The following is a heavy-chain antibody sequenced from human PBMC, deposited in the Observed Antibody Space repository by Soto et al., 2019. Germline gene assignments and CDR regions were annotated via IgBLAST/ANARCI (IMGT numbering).Heavy chain of an antibody. D-gene: IGHD2-15*01. CDR1: GGSISSYY. Sequence: TSDSLSLTCSVSGGSISSYYWSWIRQPAGKGLEWIGRIYTSGSTNYNPSLKSRVTMSVDTSKNQFSLKLSSVTAADTAVYYCARGPTLGKYFDYWGQGTLVTVSS. J-gene: IGHJ4*02. CDR2: IYTSGST. CDR3: ARGPTLGKYFDY. V-gene: IGHV4-4*07.